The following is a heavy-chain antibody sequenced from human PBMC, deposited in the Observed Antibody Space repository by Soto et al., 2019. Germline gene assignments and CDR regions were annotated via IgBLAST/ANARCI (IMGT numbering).Heavy chain of an antibody. CDR1: GFTFSSYS. CDR2: IGGSGSSL. Sequence: EVQLVESGGGLVQPGGSLRLSCAASGFTFSSYSMNWVRQAPGKALECVSYIGGSGSSLNYADSVKGRFTISRDNAKNSLYLQMNSLRDEDTAVYYCARDYNHVFDIWGQGTMVTVSS. J-gene: IGHJ3*02. D-gene: IGHD1-20*01. V-gene: IGHV3-48*02. CDR3: ARDYNHVFDI.